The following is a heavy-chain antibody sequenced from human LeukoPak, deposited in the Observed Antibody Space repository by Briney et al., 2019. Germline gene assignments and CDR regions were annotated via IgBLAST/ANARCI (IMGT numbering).Heavy chain of an antibody. CDR1: GFTLIPYA. CDR3: AKDIHSHGYDGLSEGAFDI. Sequence: GGSLSLSFSAPGFTLIPYAMHWARQAPGKGLKYVSAISSIGGSTYYADSVKGRLTISRDNSKNTLYLKISSLRAKNTAVYYCAKDIHSHGYDGLSEGAFDIWGQGTMVTVSS. V-gene: IGHV3-64D*09. J-gene: IGHJ3*02. CDR2: ISSIGGST. D-gene: IGHD5-18*01.